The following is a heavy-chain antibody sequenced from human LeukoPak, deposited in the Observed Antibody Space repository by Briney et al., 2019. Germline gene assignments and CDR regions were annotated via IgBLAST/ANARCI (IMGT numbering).Heavy chain of an antibody. D-gene: IGHD3-22*01. CDR2: ISSSSSYI. J-gene: IGHJ4*02. CDR1: GFTFSSYS. CDR3: ARDRDYYDSSGYYYEFDY. V-gene: IGHV3-21*01. Sequence: GGSLRLSCAASGFTFSSYSMNWVRQAPGKGLEWVSSISSSSSYIYYADSVKGRFTISRDNAKNSLYLQMNSLRAEDTAVCYCARDRDYYDSSGYYYEFDYWGQGTLVTVSS.